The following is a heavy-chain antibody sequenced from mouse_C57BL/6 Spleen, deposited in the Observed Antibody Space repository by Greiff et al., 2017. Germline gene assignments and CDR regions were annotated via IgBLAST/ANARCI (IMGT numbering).Heavy chain of an antibody. CDR3: SRRLDYGNLFAY. Sequence: QVQLQQSGAELVKPGASVKISCKASGYAFSSYWMNWVKQRPGKGLEWIGQIYPGDGDTNYNGKFKGKATLTADKSSSTAYMQLSSLTSEDSAVXFGSRRLDYGNLFAYWGQGTLVTVSA. D-gene: IGHD2-1*01. J-gene: IGHJ3*01. CDR2: IYPGDGDT. CDR1: GYAFSSYW. V-gene: IGHV1-80*01.